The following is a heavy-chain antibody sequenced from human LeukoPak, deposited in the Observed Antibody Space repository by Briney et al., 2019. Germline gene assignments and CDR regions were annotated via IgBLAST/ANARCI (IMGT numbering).Heavy chain of an antibody. CDR3: ARAGLRRITMVRVVNLNDY. D-gene: IGHD3-10*01. J-gene: IGHJ4*02. CDR1: GYTFTSYD. Sequence: ASVKVSCKASGYTFTSYDINWVRQATGQGLEWMGWMNPNSGNAGYAQKFQGRVTMTRNTSISTAYMELSSLRSEDTAVYYCARAGLRRITMVRVVNLNDYWGQGTLVTVSS. CDR2: MNPNSGNA. V-gene: IGHV1-8*01.